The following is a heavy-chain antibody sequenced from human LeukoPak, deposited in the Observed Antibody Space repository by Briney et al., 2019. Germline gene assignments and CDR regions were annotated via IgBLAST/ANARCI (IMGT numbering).Heavy chain of an antibody. J-gene: IGHJ4*02. D-gene: IGHD2-2*01. CDR1: GGSISSGGYS. CDR2: IYHSGSA. Sequence: SETLSLTCAVSGGSISSGGYSWSWIRQPPGKGLEWIGYIYHSGSANCNPSLKSRVTISVDTSKNQFSLKLNSVTAADTAVYYCARAPGAAIDWGQGTLVTVSS. CDR3: ARAPGAAID. V-gene: IGHV4-30-2*01.